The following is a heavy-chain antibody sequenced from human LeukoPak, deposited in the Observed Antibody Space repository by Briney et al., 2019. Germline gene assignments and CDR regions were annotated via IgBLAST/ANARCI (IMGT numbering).Heavy chain of an antibody. V-gene: IGHV3-30*03. D-gene: IGHD6-19*01. CDR3: ARLDSSAWFSDY. Sequence: GGSLRLSCAASGFTFSSYGMHWVRQAPGKGLEWVAVISYDGSNKYYADSVKGRFTISRDNSKNTLYLQMNSLRAEDTAVYYCARLDSSAWFSDYWGQGTLVTVSS. CDR2: ISYDGSNK. J-gene: IGHJ4*02. CDR1: GFTFSSYG.